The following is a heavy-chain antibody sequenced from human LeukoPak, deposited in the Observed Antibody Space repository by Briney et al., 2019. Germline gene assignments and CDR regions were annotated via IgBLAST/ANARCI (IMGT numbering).Heavy chain of an antibody. J-gene: IGHJ4*02. V-gene: IGHV1-69*04. CDR3: AREEDYGDYVLGH. CDR2: IIPILGVG. D-gene: IGHD4-17*01. Sequence: SVKVSFKASGGTFSSYAFNWVRQAPGQGLEWMGRIIPILGVGKYAQEFQGRVTIIADKSTSTAYMELSRLRSEDMAVYYCAREEDYGDYVLGHWGKGTLVTVFS. CDR1: GGTFSSYA.